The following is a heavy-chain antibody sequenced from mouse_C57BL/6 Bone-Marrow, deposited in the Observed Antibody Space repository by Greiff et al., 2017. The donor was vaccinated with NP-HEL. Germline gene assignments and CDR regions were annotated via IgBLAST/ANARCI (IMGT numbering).Heavy chain of an antibody. J-gene: IGHJ2*01. CDR3: ARHTRHGYYGSSYFDY. Sequence: EVKLMESGGDLVKPGGSLKLSCAASGFTFSSSGMSWVRQTPDKRLEWVATISSGGSYTYYPDSVKGRFTISRDNAKNTLYLQMSSLKSEDTAMYYCARHTRHGYYGSSYFDYWGQGTTLTVSS. D-gene: IGHD1-1*01. V-gene: IGHV5-6*01. CDR2: ISSGGSYT. CDR1: GFTFSSSG.